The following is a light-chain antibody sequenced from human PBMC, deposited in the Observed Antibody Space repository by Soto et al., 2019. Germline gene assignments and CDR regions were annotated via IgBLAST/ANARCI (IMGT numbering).Light chain of an antibody. V-gene: IGLV2-14*01. Sequence: QSALTQPASVSGSPGQSITISCTGTSSDVGGYNYVSWYQQHPGKAPKLMIYDVSNRPSGVSNRFSGSKSGNTASLTISGLQAEDEADYYCSSYTRSRPVVFGGGTKLTVL. CDR2: DVS. J-gene: IGLJ2*01. CDR1: SSDVGGYNY. CDR3: SSYTRSRPVV.